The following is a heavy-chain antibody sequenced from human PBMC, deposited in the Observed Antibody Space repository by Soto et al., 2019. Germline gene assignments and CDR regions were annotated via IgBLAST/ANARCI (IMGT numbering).Heavy chain of an antibody. CDR1: GYSFTSYW. CDR3: ARQGYDILNGYYKVVFFEY. Sequence: GESLKSSCKGSGYSFTSYWISWVRQMPGKGLEWMGRIDPSDSYTNYSPSFQGHVTISADKSISTAYLQWSSLKASDTAMYYCARQGYDILNGYYKVVFFEYWGRGTRVSVSS. D-gene: IGHD3-9*01. J-gene: IGHJ4*02. V-gene: IGHV5-10-1*01. CDR2: IDPSDSYT.